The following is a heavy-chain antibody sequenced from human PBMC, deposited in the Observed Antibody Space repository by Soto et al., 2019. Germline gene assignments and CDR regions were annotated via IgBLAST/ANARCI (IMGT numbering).Heavy chain of an antibody. D-gene: IGHD3-16*01. CDR1: GFSLSTSGVG. CDR2: ICWDGDK. J-gene: IGHJ4*02. V-gene: IGHV2-5*02. Sequence: QITLKESGPTLVKPTQTLTLTCTFSGFSLSTSGVGVGWIRQPPGKALERLALICWDGDKRYSPSLKSRLTITKDTSKNQVVLTMTNMDPVDTATYYCVQGRGPFDFWGQGTLVTVSS. CDR3: VQGRGPFDF.